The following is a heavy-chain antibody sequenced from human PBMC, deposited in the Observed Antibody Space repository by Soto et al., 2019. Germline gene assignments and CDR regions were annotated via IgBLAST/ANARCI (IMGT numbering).Heavy chain of an antibody. CDR1: GGSFIGYY. V-gene: IGHV4-34*01. CDR3: ARGRRKGIAARPAWFDP. CDR2: INHSGST. D-gene: IGHD6-6*01. J-gene: IGHJ5*02. Sequence: AETLSLTCAVYGGSFIGYYCIFIRHPPWKGLEWIVEINHSGSTNYNPSLKSRVTISVDTSKNQFSLKLSSVTAADTAVYYCARGRRKGIAARPAWFDPWGQGTLVTVSS.